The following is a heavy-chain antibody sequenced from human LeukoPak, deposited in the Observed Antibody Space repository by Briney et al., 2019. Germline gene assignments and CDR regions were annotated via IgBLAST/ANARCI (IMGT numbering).Heavy chain of an antibody. CDR1: GYTFTGYY. CDR2: INPNSGGT. Sequence: ASVKVSCKASGYTFTGYYIHWVRQAPGQGLEWMGWINPNSGGTNYAQKFQGRVTMTRDTSISTAYMELSRLTSDDTAVYYCARAPLGLPFDYWGQGSLVTVSS. V-gene: IGHV1-2*02. CDR3: ARAPLGLPFDY. J-gene: IGHJ4*02.